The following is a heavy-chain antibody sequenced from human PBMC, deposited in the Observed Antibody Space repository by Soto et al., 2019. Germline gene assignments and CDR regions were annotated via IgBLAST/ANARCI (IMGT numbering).Heavy chain of an antibody. CDR3: AKSKATRTAWTYFGRDV. CDR2: ISCNSGRI. D-gene: IGHD1-1*01. V-gene: IGHV3-9*01. Sequence: EVQLVESGGGLVQPGGSQRLSCAASGFTFDDYGIHWVREAPGKGLAWASGISCNSGRIGYADSVKGRFTILRDNAKNSLYLQMNSLRTEDTALYYCAKSKATRTAWTYFGRDVWGQGTTVTVSS. CDR1: GFTFDDYG. J-gene: IGHJ6*02.